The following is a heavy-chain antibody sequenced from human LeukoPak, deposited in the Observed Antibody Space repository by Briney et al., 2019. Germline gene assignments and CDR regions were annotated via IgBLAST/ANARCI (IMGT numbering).Heavy chain of an antibody. V-gene: IGHV3-30*02. Sequence: PGGSLRLSCTASEFTFSKYGMHWVRQAPGKGLEWVTFIQYDGSYKYYAESVKGRFTISRDNAKNSLYLQMNSLRAEDTAVYYCARETPDSSGWDWGQGTLVTVSS. J-gene: IGHJ4*02. D-gene: IGHD6-19*01. CDR1: EFTFSKYG. CDR2: IQYDGSYK. CDR3: ARETPDSSGWD.